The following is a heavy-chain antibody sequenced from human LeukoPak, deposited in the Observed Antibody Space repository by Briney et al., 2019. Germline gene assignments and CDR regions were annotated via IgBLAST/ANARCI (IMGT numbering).Heavy chain of an antibody. CDR1: GASVTGTY. D-gene: IGHD5-24*01. Sequence: SETLSLTCSVSGASVTGTYWSWVRQTPGKGLEWIAYTYYGGTTEYNPSLKSRATISVDTSKNHSSLDLRSVTAADTAVYFCARLGLYDGYTHDSWGQGTLVTVSS. J-gene: IGHJ4*02. V-gene: IGHV4-59*08. CDR2: TYYGGTT. CDR3: ARLGLYDGYTHDS.